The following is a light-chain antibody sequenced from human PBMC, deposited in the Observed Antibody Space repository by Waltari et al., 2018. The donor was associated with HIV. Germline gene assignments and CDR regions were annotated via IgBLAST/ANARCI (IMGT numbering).Light chain of an antibody. Sequence: QPALTHPPAVSAAPRQLLTLSCPGNSSNIGHNPVSPYQQLPRTAPKLLIYDNNKRPSVIPDRFSGSKAGTSATLGITVLQTADEADYYCGTWDSSLSVVVFGGGTKLTVL. V-gene: IGLV1-51*01. J-gene: IGLJ2*01. CDR3: GTWDSSLSVVV. CDR2: DNN. CDR1: SSNIGHNP.